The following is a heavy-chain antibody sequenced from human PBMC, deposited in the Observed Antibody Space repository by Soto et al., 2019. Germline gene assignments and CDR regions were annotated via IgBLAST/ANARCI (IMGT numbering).Heavy chain of an antibody. CDR2: ISYDGSNK. CDR1: GFTFSSYG. J-gene: IGHJ4*02. CDR3: AAGFHYYDSSGYPLDY. D-gene: IGHD3-22*01. Sequence: XVSLILSFAASGFTFSSYGMHWVRQAPGKGLEWVAVISYDGSNKYYADSVKGRFTISRDNSKNTLYLQMNSLRAEDTAVYYCAAGFHYYDSSGYPLDYWGQGTLVTVSS. V-gene: IGHV3-30*03.